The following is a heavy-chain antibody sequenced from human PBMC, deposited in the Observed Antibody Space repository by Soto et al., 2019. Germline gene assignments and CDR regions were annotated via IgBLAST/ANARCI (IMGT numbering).Heavy chain of an antibody. J-gene: IGHJ5*02. CDR2: IYPGDSDT. D-gene: IGHD3-22*01. CDR1: GYSFTSYW. V-gene: IGHV5-51*01. Sequence: GESLKISCKGSGYSFTSYWIGWVRQMPGKGLEWMGIIYPGDSDTRYSPSFQGQVTISADKSISTAYLQWSSLKASDTAMYYCARQAHYYDSSGYPENWFDPWGQGTLVTVSS. CDR3: ARQAHYYDSSGYPENWFDP.